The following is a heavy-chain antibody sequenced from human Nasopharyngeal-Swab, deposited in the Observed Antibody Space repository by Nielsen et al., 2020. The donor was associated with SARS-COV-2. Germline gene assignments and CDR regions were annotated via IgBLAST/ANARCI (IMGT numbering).Heavy chain of an antibody. CDR1: GFTFSDYY. CDR3: ARSLYYYYDSSGYSL. V-gene: IGHV3-7*01. D-gene: IGHD3-22*01. CDR2: IKQDGSEK. J-gene: IGHJ4*02. Sequence: GESLKISCAASGFTFSDYYMSWIRQAPGKGLEWVANIKQDGSEKYYVDSVKGRFTISRDNAKNSLYLQMNSLRAEDTAVYYCARSLYYYYDSSGYSLWGQGTLVTVSS.